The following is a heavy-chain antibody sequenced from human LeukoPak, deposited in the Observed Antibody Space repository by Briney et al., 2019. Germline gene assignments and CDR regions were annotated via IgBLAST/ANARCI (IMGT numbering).Heavy chain of an antibody. J-gene: IGHJ4*02. CDR3: AKGLHITMIVVVTSGYFDY. CDR1: GFTFSSYA. D-gene: IGHD3-22*01. Sequence: GGSLRLSCAASGFTFSSYAMSWVRQAPGKGLEWVSAISGSGGSTYYADSVKGRFTISRDNSKNTLYLQMNSQRAEDTAVYYCAKGLHITMIVVVTSGYFDYWGQGTLVTVSS. CDR2: ISGSGGST. V-gene: IGHV3-23*01.